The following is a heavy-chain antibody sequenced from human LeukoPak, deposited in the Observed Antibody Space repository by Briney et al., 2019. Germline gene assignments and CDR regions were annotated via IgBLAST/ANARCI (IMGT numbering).Heavy chain of an antibody. CDR3: ASQRDYYYGSGSLDAFDI. V-gene: IGHV1-69*04. Sequence: ASVKVSCKASGGTFSSYAISWVRQAPGQGLEWMGRIIPIFGIANYAQKFQGRVTITADKSTSTAYMELSSLRSEDTAVYYCASQRDYYYGSGSLDAFDIWGQGTMVTVSS. J-gene: IGHJ3*02. CDR1: GGTFSSYA. D-gene: IGHD3-10*01. CDR2: IIPIFGIA.